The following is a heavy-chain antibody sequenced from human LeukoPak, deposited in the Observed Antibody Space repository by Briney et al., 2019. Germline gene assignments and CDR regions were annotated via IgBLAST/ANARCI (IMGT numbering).Heavy chain of an antibody. D-gene: IGHD1-1*01. J-gene: IGHJ5*02. CDR2: ISGSGGST. CDR3: AKGLQLERWFDP. Sequence: PGGSLRLSCAASGLTFSSYAMSWVRQAPGKGLEWVSAISGSGGSTYYADSVKGRFTISRDNSKNALYLQMNSLRAEDTAVYYCAKGLQLERWFDPWGQGTLVTVSS. CDR1: GLTFSSYA. V-gene: IGHV3-23*01.